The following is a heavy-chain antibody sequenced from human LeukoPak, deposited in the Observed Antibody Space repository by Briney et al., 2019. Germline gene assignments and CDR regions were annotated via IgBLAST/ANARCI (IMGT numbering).Heavy chain of an antibody. CDR3: AKQGYGSGSYIPLHR. D-gene: IGHD3-10*01. CDR2: IYPGDSDT. CDR1: GYTFTNYW. V-gene: IGHV5-51*01. J-gene: IGHJ5*02. Sequence: GESLKISCKGSGYTFTNYWIGWVRQMPGKGLEWMGIIYPGDSDTRYSPSFQGQVTISADKSINTAYLQWSGLKASDTAMYYCAKQGYGSGSYIPLHRWGQGTLVTVSS.